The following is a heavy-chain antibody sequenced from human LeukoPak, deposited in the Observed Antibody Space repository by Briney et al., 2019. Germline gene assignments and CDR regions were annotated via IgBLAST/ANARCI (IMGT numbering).Heavy chain of an antibody. J-gene: IGHJ5*02. CDR2: IYTSGST. CDR3: ARVRFSRSGWSEYNWFDP. CDR1: GGSISSYY. Sequence: SETLSLTCTVSGGSISSYYWSWIRQPAGKGLEWIGRIYTSGSTNYNPSLKSRVTMSVDTSKNQFSLKLSSVTAADTAVYYCARVRFSRSGWSEYNWFDPRGQGTLVTVSS. D-gene: IGHD6-19*01. V-gene: IGHV4-4*07.